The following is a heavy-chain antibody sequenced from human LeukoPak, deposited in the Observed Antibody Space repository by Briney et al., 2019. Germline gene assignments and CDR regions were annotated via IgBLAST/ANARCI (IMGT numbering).Heavy chain of an antibody. CDR1: GLTVSSTY. Sequence: GSLRLSCVISGLTVSSTYTSWVRQAPGKGLEWVAVIYSGGTTNYADSVKGRFIVYRDSSKNTLYLQMNSLRAEDTAVYYCASKVTTGYWGQGTLVTVSS. D-gene: IGHD4-17*01. V-gene: IGHV3-66*01. CDR3: ASKVTTGY. CDR2: IYSGGTT. J-gene: IGHJ4*02.